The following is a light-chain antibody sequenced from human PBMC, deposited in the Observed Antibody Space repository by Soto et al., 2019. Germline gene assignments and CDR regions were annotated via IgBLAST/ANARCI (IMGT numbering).Light chain of an antibody. CDR3: QQYYSYPRT. CDR2: AAS. J-gene: IGKJ1*01. V-gene: IGKV1-8*01. CDR1: QGISSY. Sequence: AIRMTQSPSSFSASTGDRVTITCRARQGISSYLAWYQQKPGKAPKLLIYAASTLQSGVPSRFSGSGSGTDFTLTISCLQSEDFATYYSQQYYSYPRTFGQGTKVEIK.